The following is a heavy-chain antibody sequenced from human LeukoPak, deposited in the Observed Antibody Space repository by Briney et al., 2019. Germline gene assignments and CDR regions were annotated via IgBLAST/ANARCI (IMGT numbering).Heavy chain of an antibody. CDR3: TTFYHEYSPY. CDR1: GFSFMNAW. CDR2: IKSNADGGTP. V-gene: IGHV3-15*01. Sequence: GGSLRLSCAASGFSFMNAWMIWVRQAPGKGLEWVGRIKSNADGGTPDYAAPARGRFTISRDDSKNTLYLQMNSLKTEDTAVYYCTTFYHEYSPYWGRGTLVIVSS. J-gene: IGHJ4*02. D-gene: IGHD2/OR15-2a*01.